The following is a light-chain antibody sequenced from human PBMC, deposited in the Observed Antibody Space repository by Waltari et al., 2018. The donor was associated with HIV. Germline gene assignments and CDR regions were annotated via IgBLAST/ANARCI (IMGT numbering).Light chain of an antibody. Sequence: HSVLTQPPSASAAPGQTVTISCSGSSSNIGNNYLSWYQQHPGTAPRLVIYDTNDRPSGIPDRFSGSKSGTSATLGITGPQTGDEADYYCGTWDSSLSAVVFGGGTKLTVL. CDR3: GTWDSSLSAVV. J-gene: IGLJ2*01. CDR1: SSNIGNNY. CDR2: DTN. V-gene: IGLV1-51*01.